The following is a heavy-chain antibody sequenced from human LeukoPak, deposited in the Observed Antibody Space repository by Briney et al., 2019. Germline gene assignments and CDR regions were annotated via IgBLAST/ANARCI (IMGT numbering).Heavy chain of an antibody. D-gene: IGHD3-16*02. J-gene: IGHJ3*02. V-gene: IGHV1-2*04. CDR1: GYTFTGYY. CDR3: ARGEMITFGGVIVISTFDI. CDR2: INPNSGGT. Sequence: ASVKASCKASGYTFTGYYMHWVRQAPGQGLEWMGWINPNSGGTNYAQKFQGWVTMTRDTSISTAYMELSRLRSDDTAVYYCARGEMITFGGVIVISTFDIWGQGTMVTVSS.